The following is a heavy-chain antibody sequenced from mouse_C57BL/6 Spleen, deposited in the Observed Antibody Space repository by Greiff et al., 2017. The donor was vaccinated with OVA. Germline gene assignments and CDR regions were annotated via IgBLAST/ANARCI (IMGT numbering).Heavy chain of an antibody. CDR3: ASSNSSYYYAMDY. CDR1: GYTFTSYW. J-gene: IGHJ4*01. Sequence: QVQLQQSGAELAKPGASVKLSCKASGYTFTSYWMHWVKQRPGQGLEWIGYINPSSGYTKYNQKFKDKATLTADKSSSTAYMQLSSLTYEDSAVYYCASSNSSYYYAMDYWGQGTSVTVSS. D-gene: IGHD2-5*01. CDR2: INPSSGYT. V-gene: IGHV1-7*01.